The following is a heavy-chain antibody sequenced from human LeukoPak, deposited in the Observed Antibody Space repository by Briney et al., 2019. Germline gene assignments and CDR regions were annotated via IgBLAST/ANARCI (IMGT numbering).Heavy chain of an antibody. J-gene: IGHJ1*01. Sequence: GGSLRLSCAASGFTFSSYSMNWVRQAPGKGLEWVSSISSSSSYIYYADSVKGRFTISRDNAKNSLYLQMNSLRAEDTAVYYCARNEEDLYFQHWGQGTLVTVSS. V-gene: IGHV3-21*01. CDR3: ARNEEDLYFQH. CDR1: GFTFSSYS. CDR2: ISSSSSYI.